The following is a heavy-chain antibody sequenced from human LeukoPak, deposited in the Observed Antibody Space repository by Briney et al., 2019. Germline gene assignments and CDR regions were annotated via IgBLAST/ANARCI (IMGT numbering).Heavy chain of an antibody. D-gene: IGHD1-26*01. J-gene: IGHJ1*01. CDR2: ISGSSSDV. CDR3: ARDHGGATFQH. V-gene: IGHV3-21*01. Sequence: GGSLRLSCAASGFTFSNYAMSWIRQAPGKGLEWVSSISGSSSDVYYADSVKGRFTISRDNAKNSLYLQMDSLRAEDTALYYCARDHGGATFQHWGQGTLVTVSS. CDR1: GFTFSNYA.